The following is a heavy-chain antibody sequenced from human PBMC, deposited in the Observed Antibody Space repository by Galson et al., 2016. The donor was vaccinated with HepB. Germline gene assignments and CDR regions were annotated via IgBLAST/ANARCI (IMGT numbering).Heavy chain of an antibody. V-gene: IGHV1-8*01. CDR2: MNPNSGDT. Sequence: SVKVSCKASGYPFTSYDINWVRQATGQGLEWMGWMNPNSGDTDYAQKFQGRVTMTRDTSISTAYMELTSLRSEDTDVYYCARVQGRGFIMLNFWGQGTLVTVSS. CDR3: ARVQGRGFIMLNF. J-gene: IGHJ1*01. CDR1: GYPFTSYD. D-gene: IGHD3-10*01.